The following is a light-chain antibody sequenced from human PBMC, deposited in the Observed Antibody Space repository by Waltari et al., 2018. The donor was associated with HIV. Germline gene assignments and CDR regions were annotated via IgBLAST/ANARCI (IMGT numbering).Light chain of an antibody. CDR2: LGS. J-gene: IGKJ1*01. CDR1: HSLLHSNGYNY. V-gene: IGKV2-28*01. Sequence: DIVMTQSPLSLPVTHGGPASIPCRSSHSLLHSNGYNYLDCYLQKPWQSPHRLIYLGSNRASGVPDRFSGSGSGTDCTLKISRVEAEDVGVYYCMQTLQTPRTFGQGTKVEIK. CDR3: MQTLQTPRT.